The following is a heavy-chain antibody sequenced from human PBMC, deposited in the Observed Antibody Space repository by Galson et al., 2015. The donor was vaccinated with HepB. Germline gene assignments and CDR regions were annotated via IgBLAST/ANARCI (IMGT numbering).Heavy chain of an antibody. CDR1: GFTFSSYG. D-gene: IGHD2-8*01. J-gene: IGHJ4*02. Sequence: SLRLSCAASGFTFSSYGMHWVRQAPGKGLEWVAVISYDGSNKYYADSVKGRFTISRDNSKNTLYLQMNSLRAEDTAVYYCARDETGYCTNGVCYSHHFDYWGQGTLVTVSS. V-gene: IGHV3-30*03. CDR2: ISYDGSNK. CDR3: ARDETGYCTNGVCYSHHFDY.